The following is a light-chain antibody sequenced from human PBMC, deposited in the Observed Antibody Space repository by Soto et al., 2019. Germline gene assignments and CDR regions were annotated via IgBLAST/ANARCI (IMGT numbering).Light chain of an antibody. J-gene: IGKJ5*01. Sequence: ELVMTQSPATLSVSPGERATLSCRASQSVNINLAWYQQKPGQAPRLLIQGASTRATGTPARFSGSGSGTDFTLTISRLEPEDFAVYYCQQYGSSPITFGQGTRLEIK. CDR2: GAS. CDR1: QSVNIN. V-gene: IGKV3-15*01. CDR3: QQYGSSPIT.